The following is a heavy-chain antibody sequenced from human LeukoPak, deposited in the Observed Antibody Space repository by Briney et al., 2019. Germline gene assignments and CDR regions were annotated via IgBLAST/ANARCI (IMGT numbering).Heavy chain of an antibody. D-gene: IGHD6-19*01. CDR2: ISGSGGST. CDR1: GFTFSSYA. CDR3: ARDRVVAGKIWNYYYGMDV. J-gene: IGHJ6*02. V-gene: IGHV3-23*01. Sequence: GGSLRLSCAASGFTFSSYAMSWVRQAPGKGLEWVSAISGSGGSTYYADSVKGRFTISRDNSKNTLYLQMNSLRAEDTAVYYCARDRVVAGKIWNYYYGMDVWGQGTTVTVSS.